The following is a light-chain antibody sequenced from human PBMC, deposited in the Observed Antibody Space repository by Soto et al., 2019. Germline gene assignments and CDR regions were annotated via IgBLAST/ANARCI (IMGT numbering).Light chain of an antibody. CDR3: QQYNNWPIT. CDR1: QSVSSY. CDR2: GAS. Sequence: IVLTQSPGTLSLSPVERATLSCRASQSVSSYLAWYQQKPGQAPRLLIYGASTRATGIPARFSGSGSGTEFTLTISSLQSEDFAVYYCQQYNNWPITFGQGTRLEIK. V-gene: IGKV3-15*01. J-gene: IGKJ5*01.